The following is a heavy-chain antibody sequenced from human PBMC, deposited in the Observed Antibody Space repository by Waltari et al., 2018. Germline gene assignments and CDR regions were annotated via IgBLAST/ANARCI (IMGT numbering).Heavy chain of an antibody. CDR1: GFTFSSYT. CDR2: ITNDGDST. CDR3: AKRGGYFYHY. D-gene: IGHD3-22*01. Sequence: EVQLLDSGGGLVYPGGSLRLSCVASGFTFSSYTMAWVRQIPGRGLEWVSAITNDGDSTYYADSVEGRFTITRDNSRNTLSLQMNRLRVEDTAIYYCAKRGGYFYHYWGQGTLVTVSS. V-gene: IGHV3-23*01. J-gene: IGHJ4*02.